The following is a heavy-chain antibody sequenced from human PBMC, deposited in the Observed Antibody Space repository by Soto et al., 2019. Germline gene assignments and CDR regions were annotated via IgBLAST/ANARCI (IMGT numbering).Heavy chain of an antibody. Sequence: GASVKVSCKASGYTFTSYAMHWVRQAPGQRLEWMGWINAGNGNTKYSQKSQGRVTITRDTSASTAYMELSSLRSEDTAVYYCAREGIIAVAPGGWFDPWGQGTLVTVSS. CDR1: GYTFTSYA. J-gene: IGHJ5*02. D-gene: IGHD6-19*01. V-gene: IGHV1-3*01. CDR3: AREGIIAVAPGGWFDP. CDR2: INAGNGNT.